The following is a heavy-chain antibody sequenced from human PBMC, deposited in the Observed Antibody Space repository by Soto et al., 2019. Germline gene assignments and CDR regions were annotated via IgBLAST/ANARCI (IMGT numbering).Heavy chain of an antibody. Sequence: QVQLVQSGAEVKKPGSSVKVSCKASGGTFSSYAISWVRQAPGQGLEWIGGIIPIFGTANYAQKFQGRVTITADKSTSTAYMELSSLRSEDTAVYYCARVPSGPALAYYFDYWGQGTLVTVSS. D-gene: IGHD1-1*01. J-gene: IGHJ4*02. CDR1: GGTFSSYA. V-gene: IGHV1-69*06. CDR2: IIPIFGTA. CDR3: ARVPSGPALAYYFDY.